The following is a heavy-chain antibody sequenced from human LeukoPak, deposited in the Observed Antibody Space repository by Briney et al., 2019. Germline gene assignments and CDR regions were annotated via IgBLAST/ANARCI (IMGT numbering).Heavy chain of an antibody. CDR3: ARGGGGYNSLPFDY. CDR2: ISYDGSNK. Sequence: PGGSLRLSCAASGFTFSSYAMHWVRQAPGKGLEWVAVISYDGSNKYYADSVKGRFTISRDNSKNTLYLQMNSLRAEDTAVYYCARGGGGYNSLPFDYWGQGILVTVSS. CDR1: GFTFSSYA. V-gene: IGHV3-30-3*01. J-gene: IGHJ4*02. D-gene: IGHD5-24*01.